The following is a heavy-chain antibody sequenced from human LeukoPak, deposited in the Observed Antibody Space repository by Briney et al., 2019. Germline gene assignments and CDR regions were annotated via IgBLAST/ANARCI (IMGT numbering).Heavy chain of an antibody. J-gene: IGHJ4*02. CDR1: GLTFSTSG. V-gene: IGHV3-21*06. CDR3: ATETNGRHYDY. CDR2: IGPTGSDR. D-gene: IGHD1-14*01. Sequence: PGGSLRLSCTASGLTFSTSGFNWVRQAPGKGLEWVASIGPTGSDRYHADSIKGRFTISRDNANNFLYLQMNSLRAEDTAVYYCATETNGRHYDYWGQGTLLTDSS.